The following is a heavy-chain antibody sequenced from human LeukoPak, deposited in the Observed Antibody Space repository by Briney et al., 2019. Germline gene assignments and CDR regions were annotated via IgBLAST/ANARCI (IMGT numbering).Heavy chain of an antibody. J-gene: IGHJ3*02. CDR3: ARAKRNGFDI. CDR2: IRYDGSNK. CDR1: GFTFSSYG. Sequence: PGGSLRLSCAASGFTFSSYGMHWVRQAPGKGLEWVAFIRYDGSNKYYADSVKGRFTISRHNSKNSLYLQMNSLRAEDTAVYYCARAKRNGFDIWGQGTMVTVSS. V-gene: IGHV3-30*02.